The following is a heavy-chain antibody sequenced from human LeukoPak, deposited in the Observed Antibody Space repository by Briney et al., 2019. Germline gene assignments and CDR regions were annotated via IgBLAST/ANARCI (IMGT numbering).Heavy chain of an antibody. J-gene: IGHJ6*02. CDR1: GFTFSSYS. D-gene: IGHD2-2*02. Sequence: GGSLRLSCAASGFTFSSYSMNWVRQAPGKGLEWVSSISSSSSYIYYADSVKGRFTISRDNAKNSLYLQMNSLRAEDTAVYYCARVYPDDYYYYGIDVWGQGTTVTVYS. CDR3: ARVYPDDYYYYGIDV. CDR2: ISSSSSYI. V-gene: IGHV3-21*01.